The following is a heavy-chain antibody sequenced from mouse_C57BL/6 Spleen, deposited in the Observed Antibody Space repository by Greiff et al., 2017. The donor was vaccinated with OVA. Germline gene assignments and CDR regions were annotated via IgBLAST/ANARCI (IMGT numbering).Heavy chain of an antibody. CDR2: IWGVGST. CDR3: ASDSGNYDGAMDY. J-gene: IGHJ4*01. Sequence: QVQLKESGPGLVAPSQSLSITCTVSGFSLTSYGVDWVRQSPGKGLEWLGVIWGVGSTNYNSALKSRLSISKDNSKSQVFLKMNSLQTDDTAMYYCASDSGNYDGAMDYWGQGTSVTVSS. CDR1: GFSLTSYG. V-gene: IGHV2-6*01. D-gene: IGHD2-1*01.